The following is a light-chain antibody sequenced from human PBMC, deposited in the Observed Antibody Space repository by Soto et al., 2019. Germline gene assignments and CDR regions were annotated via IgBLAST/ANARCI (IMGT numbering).Light chain of an antibody. CDR3: CSYAGNSLWV. J-gene: IGLJ3*02. CDR1: SSDVGGYNC. Sequence: QSALTQPRSVSGSPGQSVTISCTGTSSDVGGYNCVSWYQQHPGKAPKLMIYDVSKWPSGVPDRFSGSKSGNTASLTISGLQAEDEADYYCCSYAGNSLWVFGGGTKLTVL. V-gene: IGLV2-11*01. CDR2: DVS.